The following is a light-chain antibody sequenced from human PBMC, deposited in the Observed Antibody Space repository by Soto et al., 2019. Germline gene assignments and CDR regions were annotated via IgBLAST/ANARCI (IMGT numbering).Light chain of an antibody. CDR2: DAS. Sequence: AIPLTQSPSSLSASVGDRVTITCRASQGVNSALVWYQQKPGKPPNLLVYDASSLERGVPSRFSGSGSGIDFILTISSLQPEESATYYCQQHSGFPFTFGGGTKVEI. CDR1: QGVNSA. V-gene: IGKV1-13*02. CDR3: QQHSGFPFT. J-gene: IGKJ4*01.